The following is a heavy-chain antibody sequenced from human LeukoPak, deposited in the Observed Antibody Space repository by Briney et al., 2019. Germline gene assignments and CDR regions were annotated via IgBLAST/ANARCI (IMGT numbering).Heavy chain of an antibody. CDR1: GFTFSNYW. Sequence: GGSLRLSCAASGFTFSNYWMSWVRQAPGKGLEWVANIKQDGSEKYYVDSVKGRFTISRDNAKNSLYLQMNSLRAEDTAVYYCAREEGRGSPFDYWGQGTQVTVSS. CDR2: IKQDGSEK. CDR3: AREEGRGSPFDY. J-gene: IGHJ4*02. D-gene: IGHD2-15*01. V-gene: IGHV3-7*03.